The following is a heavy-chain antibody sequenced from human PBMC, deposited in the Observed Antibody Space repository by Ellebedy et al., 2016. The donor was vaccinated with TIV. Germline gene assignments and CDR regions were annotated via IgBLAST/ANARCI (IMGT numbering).Heavy chain of an antibody. D-gene: IGHD6-19*01. CDR2: ISDSGGAT. V-gene: IGHV3-23*01. CDR1: GFTFSSYA. CDR3: AKDSGLSGWYFDY. J-gene: IGHJ4*02. Sequence: PGGSLRLSCAASGFTFSSYAMGWVRQAPGKGLEWISVISDSGGATYYAAPLKGRFTTSRDNSTDMVYLQINSLRPDDTAVYYCAKDSGLSGWYFDYWGQGTLVTASS.